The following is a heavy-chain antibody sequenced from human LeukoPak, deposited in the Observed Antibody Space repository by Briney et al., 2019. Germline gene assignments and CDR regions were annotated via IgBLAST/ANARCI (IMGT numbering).Heavy chain of an antibody. CDR3: AKDQGSSTPWYGMDV. CDR1: GFTFSSYA. V-gene: IGHV3-23*01. CDR2: ISGSGGST. Sequence: GGSLRLSCAASGFTFSSYAMSWVRQAPGKGLEWVSAISGSGGSTYNADSVKGRFTISRDNSKNTLYLQMNSLRAEDTAVYYCAKDQGSSTPWYGMDVWGQGTTVTVSS. D-gene: IGHD6-13*01. J-gene: IGHJ6*02.